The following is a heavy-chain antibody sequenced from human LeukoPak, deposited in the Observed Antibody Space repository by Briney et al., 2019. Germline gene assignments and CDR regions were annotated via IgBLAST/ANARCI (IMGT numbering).Heavy chain of an antibody. CDR1: GFTFDDYA. V-gene: IGHV3-9*01. D-gene: IGHD6-19*01. J-gene: IGHJ4*02. Sequence: GGSLRLSCAAPGFTFDDYAMHWVRQAPGKGLEWVSGISWNSGSIGYADSVKGRFTISRDNAKNSLYLQMNSLRAEDTALYYCAKDTGYSSGWYLFDYWGQGTLVTVSS. CDR2: ISWNSGSI. CDR3: AKDTGYSSGWYLFDY.